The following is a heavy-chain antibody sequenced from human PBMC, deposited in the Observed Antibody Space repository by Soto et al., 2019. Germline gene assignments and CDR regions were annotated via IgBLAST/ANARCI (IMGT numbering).Heavy chain of an antibody. V-gene: IGHV5-10-1*03. J-gene: IGHJ1*01. CDR2: IDPSDSYT. CDR1: GYSFTNYW. D-gene: IGHD1-26*01. Sequence: EVQLVQSGAEMKKPGESLRISCKGSGYSFTNYWISWVRQMPGKGLEWMGRIDPSDSYTNYSPSFQGHVTISADKSISTAYLQWSSLKASDTAMYYCARHGGSGSYYDTEYFQSWGQGTLVTVSS. CDR3: ARHGGSGSYYDTEYFQS.